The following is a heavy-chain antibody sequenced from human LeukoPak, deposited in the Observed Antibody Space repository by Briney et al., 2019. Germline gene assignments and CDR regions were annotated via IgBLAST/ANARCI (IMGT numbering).Heavy chain of an antibody. CDR1: GYTFTGYY. V-gene: IGHV1-2*02. CDR2: INPNSGGT. Sequence: ASVKVSCKASGYTFTGYYMHWVRQAPGQGLEWMGWINPNSGGTNYAQKFQGRVTMARDTSISTAYMELSRLRSDDTAVYYCARDGGLVGASNYWGQGTLVTVSS. J-gene: IGHJ4*02. CDR3: ARDGGLVGASNY. D-gene: IGHD1-26*01.